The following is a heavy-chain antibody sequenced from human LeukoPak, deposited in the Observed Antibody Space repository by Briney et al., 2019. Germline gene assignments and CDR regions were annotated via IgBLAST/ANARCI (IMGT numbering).Heavy chain of an antibody. CDR3: ARVGSGRATRGLSGHFDY. Sequence: PSETLSLTCTVSGGSISSGSYYWSWIRQPAGRGLEWIGRIYTSGSTNYNPSLKSRVTISVDTSKNQFSLKLSSVTAADTAVYYCARVGSGRATRGLSGHFDYWGQGTLVTVSS. CDR1: GGSISSGSYY. J-gene: IGHJ4*02. CDR2: IYTSGST. D-gene: IGHD1-26*01. V-gene: IGHV4-61*02.